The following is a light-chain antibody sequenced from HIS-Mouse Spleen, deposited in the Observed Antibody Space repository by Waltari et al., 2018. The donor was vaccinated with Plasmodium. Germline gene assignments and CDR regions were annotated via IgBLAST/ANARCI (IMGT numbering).Light chain of an antibody. CDR3: QQYGSSPLT. Sequence: EIVLTQSPGTLSLSPGERATLSCRASQSVSSSYLAWYQQKPGQAPRRLVYGASSRATGIPDRFSGSGSGTDFTLTISRLGPEDVAVYYCQQYGSSPLTFGGGTKVEIK. V-gene: IGKV3-20*01. CDR1: QSVSSSY. J-gene: IGKJ4*01. CDR2: GAS.